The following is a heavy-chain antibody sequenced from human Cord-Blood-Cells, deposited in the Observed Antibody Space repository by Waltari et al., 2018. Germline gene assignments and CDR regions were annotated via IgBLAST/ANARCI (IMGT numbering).Heavy chain of an antibody. V-gene: IGHV4-34*01. CDR1: GGSFSGYY. J-gene: IGHJ4*02. Sequence: QVQLQQWGAGLLKPSETLSLTCAVYGGSFSGYYWSWIRQPPGKGLEWIGEINHSGSTNYNPSLKSRVTISVDTSKNQFSLKLSSVTAADTAVYYCARVGSEYSSSSGKYYVDYWGQGTLVTVSS. CDR3: ARVGSEYSSSSGKYYVDY. CDR2: INHSGST. D-gene: IGHD6-6*01.